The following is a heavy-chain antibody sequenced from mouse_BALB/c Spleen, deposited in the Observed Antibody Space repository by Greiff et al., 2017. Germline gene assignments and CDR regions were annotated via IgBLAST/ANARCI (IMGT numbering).Heavy chain of an antibody. D-gene: IGHD2-3*01. CDR1: GFSLTSYG. J-gene: IGHJ2*01. CDR3: ARNPKSHYDGYPDY. Sequence: QVQLKQSGPGLVQPSQSLSITCTVSGFSLTSYGVHWVRQSPGKGLEWLGVIWSGGSTDYNAAFISRLSISKDNSKSQVFFKMNSLQANDTAIYYCARNPKSHYDGYPDYWGQGTTLTVSS. V-gene: IGHV2-2*02. CDR2: IWSGGST.